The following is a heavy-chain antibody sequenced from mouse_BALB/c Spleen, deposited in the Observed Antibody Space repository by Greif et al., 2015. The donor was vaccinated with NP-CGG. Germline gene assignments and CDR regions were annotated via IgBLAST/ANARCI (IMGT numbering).Heavy chain of an antibody. CDR1: GFNIKDTY. D-gene: IGHD2-3*01. J-gene: IGHJ4*01. CDR3: ARKGIYDGYSYAMDY. V-gene: IGHV14-3*02. CDR2: IDPANGNT. Sequence: DVQLQESGAELVKPGASVKLSCTASGFNIKDTYMHWVKQRPEQGLEWIGRIDPANGNTKYDPKFQGKATITADTSSNTAYLQLSSLTSEDTAVYYCARKGIYDGYSYAMDYWGQGTSVTVSS.